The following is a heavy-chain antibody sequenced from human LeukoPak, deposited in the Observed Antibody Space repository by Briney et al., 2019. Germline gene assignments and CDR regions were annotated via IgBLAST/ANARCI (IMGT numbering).Heavy chain of an antibody. CDR3: ARDTWTYYYDSSGYYYSY. CDR1: GGSISSYY. D-gene: IGHD3-22*01. Sequence: SETLSLTCTVSGGSISSYYWSWIRQPPGKGLEWIGYIYHSGSTNYNPSLKSRVTISVDTSKNQFSLKLSSVTVADTAVYYCARDTWTYYYDSSGYYYSYWGQGTLVTVSS. CDR2: IYHSGST. J-gene: IGHJ4*02. V-gene: IGHV4-59*12.